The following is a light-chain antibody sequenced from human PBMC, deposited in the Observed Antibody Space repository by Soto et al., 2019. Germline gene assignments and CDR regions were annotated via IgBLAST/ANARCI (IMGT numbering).Light chain of an antibody. CDR3: AAWDDSLNGSPVV. J-gene: IGLJ2*01. CDR2: RNN. Sequence: QSVLTQPPSASGTPGQRVTISCSGSSSNIGSNTVNWYQQLPGTAPKLLIYRNNQRPSGVPDRFSGSKSGTSASLAISGLQSEDEADYYCAAWDDSLNGSPVVFGGGTKLTVL. V-gene: IGLV1-44*01. CDR1: SSNIGSNT.